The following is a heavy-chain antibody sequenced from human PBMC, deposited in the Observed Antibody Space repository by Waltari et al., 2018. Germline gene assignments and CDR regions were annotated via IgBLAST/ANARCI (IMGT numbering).Heavy chain of an antibody. Sequence: QVQLVQSGAGVEKPGSSVQVSCTASGGHVRSVGTSWVRQAPGQGLGWMGRIIPMFEIENYAQNFKGRVTFTADKSTSTAYMDLSSLRSDDTAIYYCARDLMTDSYHSSGGFDFWGQGTLVTVSS. CDR3: ARDLMTDSYHSSGGFDF. CDR2: IIPMFEIE. J-gene: IGHJ4*02. V-gene: IGHV1-69*04. D-gene: IGHD3-22*01. CDR1: GGHVRSVG.